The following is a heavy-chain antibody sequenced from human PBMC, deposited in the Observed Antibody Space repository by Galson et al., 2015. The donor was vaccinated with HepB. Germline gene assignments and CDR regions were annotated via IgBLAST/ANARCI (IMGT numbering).Heavy chain of an antibody. D-gene: IGHD4-11*01. Sequence: SLRLSCADSGLTFNNAWVSWVRQAPGKGLEWVGRVKGKIDGETTDYAAPVKGRFTISRDDSGNTVYLQINSLKTEDTALYYCTTYSAGRPENFQYWGQGTLVTVSS. CDR3: TTYSAGRPENFQY. J-gene: IGHJ1*01. V-gene: IGHV3-15*01. CDR2: VKGKIDGETT. CDR1: GLTFNNAW.